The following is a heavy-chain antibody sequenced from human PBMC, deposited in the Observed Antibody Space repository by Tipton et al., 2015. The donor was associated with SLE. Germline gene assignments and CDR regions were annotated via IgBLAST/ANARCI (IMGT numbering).Heavy chain of an antibody. J-gene: IGHJ4*02. CDR2: IKEDGSEK. CDR3: ARARSPSGTIRAHYFDY. D-gene: IGHD1-7*01. Sequence: SLRLSCAASGFTFSSYWMNWVRQAPGKGLEWVAIIKEDGSEKHYVDSVKGRFTISRDNAKNSLYLQMNSLRAEDTAVYYCARARSPSGTIRAHYFDYWGQGTLVTVSS. CDR1: GFTFSSYW. V-gene: IGHV3-7*01.